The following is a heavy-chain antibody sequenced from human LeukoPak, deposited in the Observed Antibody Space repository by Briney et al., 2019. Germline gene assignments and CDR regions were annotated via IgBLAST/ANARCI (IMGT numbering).Heavy chain of an antibody. CDR1: GLIFRSYW. CDR2: INSDGSST. V-gene: IGHV3-74*01. D-gene: IGHD1-26*01. CDR3: ASGGIYYGAAFDF. J-gene: IGHJ4*02. Sequence: GESLRLSCAASGLIFRSYWMHWVRQAPGKGLVWVSTINSDGSSTTYADSVKGRFTISRDNAKNSLYLQMNSLRAEDTALYYCASGGIYYGAAFDFWGQGSLVTVSA.